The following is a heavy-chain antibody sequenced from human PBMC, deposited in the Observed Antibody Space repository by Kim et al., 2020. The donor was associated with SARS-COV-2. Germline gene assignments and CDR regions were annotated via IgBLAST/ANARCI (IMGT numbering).Heavy chain of an antibody. V-gene: IGHV3-23*01. CDR1: GFTFSSYG. J-gene: IGHJ2*01. Sequence: GGSLRLSCTASGFTFSSYGMTWVRQAPGKGPEWVSTVTGSCGSAYYADSVKGRFTISRDNSKNTLYLQMNSPRAEDTAVYYCAKRGPDYGSNRFLDLWGR. CDR2: VTGSCGSA. D-gene: IGHD4-17*01. CDR3: AKRGPDYGSNRFLDL.